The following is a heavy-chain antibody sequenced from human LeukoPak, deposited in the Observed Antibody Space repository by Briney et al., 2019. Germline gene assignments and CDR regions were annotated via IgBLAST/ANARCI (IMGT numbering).Heavy chain of an antibody. D-gene: IGHD3-10*01. Sequence: HPGRSLRLSCAASGFTFDDYAMHWVRQAPGKGLEWVSGITWNSGSIGYAGSVKGRFTISRDNSKNTLYLQMNSLRAEDTAVYYCARVKPWYYGSDQDYWGQGTLVTVSS. J-gene: IGHJ4*02. CDR1: GFTFDDYA. CDR3: ARVKPWYYGSDQDY. V-gene: IGHV3-9*01. CDR2: ITWNSGSI.